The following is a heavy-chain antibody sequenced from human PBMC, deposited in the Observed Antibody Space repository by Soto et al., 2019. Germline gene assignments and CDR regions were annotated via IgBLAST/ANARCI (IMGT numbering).Heavy chain of an antibody. CDR3: TRDPRALDY. J-gene: IGHJ4*02. CDR1: GFTLSDYF. Sequence: AGGALRLPCVASGFTLSDYFITLIRQAPGKGLECISYISGSGSSTNYVDSVRGRFTISRDNAKNSVYLQMNSLSAEDTATYYCTRDPRALDYWGQGTLVTVSS. CDR2: ISGSGSST. V-gene: IGHV3-11*01.